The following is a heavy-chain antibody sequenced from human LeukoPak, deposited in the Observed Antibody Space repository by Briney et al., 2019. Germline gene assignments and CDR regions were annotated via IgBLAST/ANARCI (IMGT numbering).Heavy chain of an antibody. V-gene: IGHV3-30*04. CDR2: ISYDGSNK. CDR3: ARDRGYSYGPFDY. J-gene: IGHJ4*02. CDR1: GFTFSSYA. D-gene: IGHD5-18*01. Sequence: GRSLRLSCAASGFTFSSYAMHWVRQAPGKGLEWVAVISYDGSNKYCADSVKGRFTISRDNSKNTLYLQMNSLRAEDTAVYYCARDRGYSYGPFDYWGQGTLVTVSS.